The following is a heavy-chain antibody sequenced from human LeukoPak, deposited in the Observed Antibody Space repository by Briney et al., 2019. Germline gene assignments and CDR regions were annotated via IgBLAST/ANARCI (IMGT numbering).Heavy chain of an antibody. V-gene: IGHV4-59*01. D-gene: IGHD1-26*01. CDR2: IHYSGST. CDR1: GGSISSYY. CDR3: AGGTYYYFAY. Sequence: PSETLSLICTVSGGSISSYYWSWIRQPPGKGLEWIGYIHYSGSTNYNPSLKSRVTISVDTSKNQFSLKVSSVTAADTAIYYCAGGTYYYFAYWGQGTLVTVSS. J-gene: IGHJ4*02.